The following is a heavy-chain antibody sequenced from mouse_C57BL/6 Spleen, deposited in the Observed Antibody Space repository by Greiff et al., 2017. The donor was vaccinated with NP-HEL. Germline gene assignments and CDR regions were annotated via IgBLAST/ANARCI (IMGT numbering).Heavy chain of an antibody. CDR2: INPSNGGT. D-gene: IGHD2-1*01. V-gene: IGHV1-53*01. J-gene: IGHJ3*01. CDR3: AREEIYYGNFAWFAY. Sequence: VQLQQSGTELVKPGASVKLSCKASGYTFTSYWMHWVKQRPGQGLEWIGNINPSNGGTNYNEKFKSKATLTVDKSSSTASMQLSSLTSEDSAVYYCAREEIYYGNFAWFAYLGQGTLVTVSA. CDR1: GYTFTSYW.